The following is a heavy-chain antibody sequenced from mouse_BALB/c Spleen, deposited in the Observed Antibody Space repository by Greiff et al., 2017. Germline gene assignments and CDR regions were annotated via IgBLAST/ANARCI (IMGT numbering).Heavy chain of an antibody. CDR2: IYPGNSDT. V-gene: IGHV1-5*01. CDR1: GYTFTSYW. CDR3: TRWATTHAMDY. Sequence: VHVKQSGTVLARPGASVKMSCKASGYTFTSYWMHWVKQRPGQGLEWIGAIYPGNSDTSYNQKFKGKAKLTAVTSTSTAYMELSSLTNEDSAVYYCTRWATTHAMDYWGQGTSVTVSS. D-gene: IGHD3-1*01. J-gene: IGHJ4*01.